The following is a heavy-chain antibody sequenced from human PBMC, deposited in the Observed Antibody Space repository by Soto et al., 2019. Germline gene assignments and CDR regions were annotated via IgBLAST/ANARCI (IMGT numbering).Heavy chain of an antibody. D-gene: IGHD6-19*01. J-gene: IGHJ4*02. CDR2: TYYMSKWYN. CDR3: ARAGGSSSGWYGSFSY. CDR1: GYSVSSNRAA. Sequence: SQTLSLTCAISGYSVSSNRAALNWIRQSPSRGLEWLGRTYYMSKWYNDYAVSVKSRITINPDTSKNQFSLQLNSVTPEDTAVSYSARAGGSSSGWYGSFSYWGQGTLVTVSS. V-gene: IGHV6-1*01.